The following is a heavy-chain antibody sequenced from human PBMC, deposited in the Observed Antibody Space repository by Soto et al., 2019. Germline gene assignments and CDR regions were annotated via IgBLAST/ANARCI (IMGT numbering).Heavy chain of an antibody. V-gene: IGHV4-39*01. CDR1: GGSISSSSYY. D-gene: IGHD6-13*01. CDR2: IYYSGST. J-gene: IGHJ6*02. Sequence: SETLSLTCTVSGGSISSSSYYWGWIRQPPGKGLEWIGSIYYSGSTYYNPSLRSRVTISVDTSKNQFSLKLSSVTAADTAVYYCAKTIIPAADPSYYYGVDVWGQGNTVT. CDR3: AKTIIPAADPSYYYGVDV.